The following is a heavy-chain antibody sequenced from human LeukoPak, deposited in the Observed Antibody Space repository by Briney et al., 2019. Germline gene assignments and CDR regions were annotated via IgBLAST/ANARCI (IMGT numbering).Heavy chain of an antibody. D-gene: IGHD4-17*01. CDR1: GGTFSSYA. CDR3: ARELVYGDSKYFDY. CDR2: IIPIFGTA. Sequence: ASVKVSCKASGGTFSSYAISWVRQAPGQGLEWMGGIIPIFGTANYAQKLQGRVTITADESTSTAYMELSSLRSEDTAVYYCARELVYGDSKYFDYWGQGTLVTVSS. V-gene: IGHV1-69*13. J-gene: IGHJ4*02.